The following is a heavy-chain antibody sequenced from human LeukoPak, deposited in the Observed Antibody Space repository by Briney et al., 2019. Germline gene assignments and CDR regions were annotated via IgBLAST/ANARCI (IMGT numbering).Heavy chain of an antibody. D-gene: IGHD3-10*01. Sequence: PGGSLRLSCAVSGFSVRDNYLNWVRQTPGGGLECVSVLYSGGAAYYADSVKGRFTISRDTSKNTLSLQMNSLRVEDTALYCCARGTFSPQGSYYGHWGQGTRVTVSS. CDR3: ARGTFSPQGSYYGH. J-gene: IGHJ4*02. CDR2: LYSGGAA. V-gene: IGHV3-53*01. CDR1: GFSVRDNY.